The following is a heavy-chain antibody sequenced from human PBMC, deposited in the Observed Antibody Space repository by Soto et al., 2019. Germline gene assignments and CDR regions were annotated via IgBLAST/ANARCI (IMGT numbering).Heavy chain of an antibody. V-gene: IGHV3-33*01. CDR1: GFTFSTYG. J-gene: IGHJ6*03. D-gene: IGHD3-10*01. CDR3: ARGIGENYYGSGSCYFYYMDV. CDR2: IWYDGSNK. Sequence: GGSLRLSCAASGFTFSTYGMHWVRQAPGKGLEWVAVIWYDGSNKYYMDSVKGRFAISRDNSKNNLYLQMSSLSAEDTAVYYCARGIGENYYGSGSCYFYYMDVWGKGTTVTVSS.